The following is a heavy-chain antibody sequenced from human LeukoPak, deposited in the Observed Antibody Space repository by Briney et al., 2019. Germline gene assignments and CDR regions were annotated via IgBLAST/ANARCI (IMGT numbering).Heavy chain of an antibody. Sequence: SETLCLTCTVSGGSISSTTYYWGWIRRPPGKGLEWIGSIYYSGSTYYNPSLKSRVTVSVDTSKNQFSLILSSVTAADTAVYYCVRGSTLRHYQYWGQGTLVTASS. CDR2: IYYSGST. V-gene: IGHV4-39*01. CDR3: VRGSTLRHYQY. D-gene: IGHD3-16*01. CDR1: GGSISSTTYY. J-gene: IGHJ4*02.